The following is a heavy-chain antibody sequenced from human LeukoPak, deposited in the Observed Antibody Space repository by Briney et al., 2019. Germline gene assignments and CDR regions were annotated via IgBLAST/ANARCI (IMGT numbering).Heavy chain of an antibody. CDR1: GGSISSGSYY. Sequence: SQTLSLTCTVSGGSISSGSYYWSWIRQPAGKGLEWIGRIYTSGSTNYNPSLKSRVTISVDTSKNQFSLKLNSVTAADTAVYYCARPSTYYYDSSGHGAFDIWGQGTMVTVSS. V-gene: IGHV4-61*02. CDR2: IYTSGST. D-gene: IGHD3-22*01. CDR3: ARPSTYYYDSSGHGAFDI. J-gene: IGHJ3*02.